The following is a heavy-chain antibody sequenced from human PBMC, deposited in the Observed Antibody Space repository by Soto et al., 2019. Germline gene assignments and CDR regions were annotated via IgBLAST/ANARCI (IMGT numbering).Heavy chain of an antibody. CDR3: VHPRPTVKIPPP. V-gene: IGHV3-64D*06. D-gene: IGHD4-17*01. J-gene: IGHJ5*02. Sequence: GGSLRLSCSASGFTFSMFSMHWVRQAPGKGLEYVSGISSNGDSTYYADSVKGRFTISRDNSKNTLYLQMSSLRAVDTAVYYCVHPRPTVKIPPPWGQRTLVTVSS. CDR2: ISSNGDST. CDR1: GFTFSMFS.